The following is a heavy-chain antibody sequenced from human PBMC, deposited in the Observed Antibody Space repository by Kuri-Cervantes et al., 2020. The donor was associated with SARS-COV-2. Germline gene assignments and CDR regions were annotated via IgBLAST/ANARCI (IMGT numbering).Heavy chain of an antibody. CDR2: IYPGDSDV. Sequence: KVSCKASGFSFSNFWIGWVRQVPGKGLEWMGIIYPGDSDVSYSPSFQGQVTISVDRSISTAYLQWSSLKSSDTAIYYCARHDGGYSYGPPLYWGQGTLVTVSS. D-gene: IGHD5-18*01. J-gene: IGHJ4*02. V-gene: IGHV5-51*01. CDR3: ARHDGGYSYGPPLY. CDR1: GFSFSNFW.